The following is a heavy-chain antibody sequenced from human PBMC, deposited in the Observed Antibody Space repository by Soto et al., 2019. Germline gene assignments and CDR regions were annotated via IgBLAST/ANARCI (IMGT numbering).Heavy chain of an antibody. CDR2: IWNDGSNK. Sequence: QVQLVESGGGVVQPGRSLRLSCAASGFTFSSYGMHWVRQAPGKGLEWVAIIWNDGSNKNYADSVKGRFTVSRDNSKNTLYLQMNSLRAEDTAVYYCAKDLGDYNFHLDFWGQGTLVTVSS. V-gene: IGHV3-33*06. CDR3: AKDLGDYNFHLDF. J-gene: IGHJ4*02. D-gene: IGHD4-17*01. CDR1: GFTFSSYG.